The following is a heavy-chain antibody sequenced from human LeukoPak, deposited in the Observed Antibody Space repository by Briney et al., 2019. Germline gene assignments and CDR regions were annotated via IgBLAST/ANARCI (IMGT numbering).Heavy chain of an antibody. V-gene: IGHV3-30-3*01. CDR1: GFTFSSYA. CDR2: ISYDGSNK. CDR3: ARGGDIVVVPGLYGAFDI. J-gene: IGHJ3*02. D-gene: IGHD2-2*01. Sequence: GGSLRLSCAASGFTFSSYAMHWVRQAPGKGLEWVAVISYDGSNKYYADSVKGRFTISRDNSKNTLYLQMNSLRAEDTAVYYCARGGDIVVVPGLYGAFDIWGQGTMVTVSS.